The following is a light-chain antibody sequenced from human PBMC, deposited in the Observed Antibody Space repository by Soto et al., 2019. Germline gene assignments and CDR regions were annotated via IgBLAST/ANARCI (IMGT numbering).Light chain of an antibody. J-gene: IGKJ1*01. CDR1: QSVSTS. CDR2: DAS. V-gene: IGKV3-11*01. CDR3: QVRDVWPS. Sequence: IVLPQSPVTLAVSPGESAILSCRASQSVSTSLAWYQHKPGQAPRLFIYDASKRAPGIPARFTGSGSGAHFTLTISSLEPEDIAVYYCQVRDVWPSFGQGTKV.